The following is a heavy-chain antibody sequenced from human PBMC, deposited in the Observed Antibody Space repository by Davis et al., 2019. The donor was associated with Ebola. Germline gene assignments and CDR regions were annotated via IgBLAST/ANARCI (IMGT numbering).Heavy chain of an antibody. J-gene: IGHJ4*02. CDR1: GFTFSNHW. Sequence: GESLKISCTASGFTFSNHWMNWVRRAPGKGLEWVANIRQDGSEKYYVDSVKGRFTISRDNSKNTLFLQMNSLRAEDTALYYCARRMTTVSYFDFWGQGTLVTVSS. CDR2: IRQDGSEK. V-gene: IGHV3-7*03. D-gene: IGHD4-11*01. CDR3: ARRMTTVSYFDF.